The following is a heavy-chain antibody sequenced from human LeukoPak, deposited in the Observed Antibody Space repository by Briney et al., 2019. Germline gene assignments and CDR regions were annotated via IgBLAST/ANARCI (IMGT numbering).Heavy chain of an antibody. CDR2: IYSSGST. J-gene: IGHJ4*02. CDR3: ARERGSSSCYDY. Sequence: SETLSLTCTVSGGSLSSHYWSWIRQTPGKGLEWIGYIYSSGSTNYNPSLKSRVSISEDTSKNQFSLKLCSVTAADTAVYYCARERGSSSCYDYWGQGTLVTVSS. D-gene: IGHD6-13*01. V-gene: IGHV4-59*11. CDR1: GGSLSSHY.